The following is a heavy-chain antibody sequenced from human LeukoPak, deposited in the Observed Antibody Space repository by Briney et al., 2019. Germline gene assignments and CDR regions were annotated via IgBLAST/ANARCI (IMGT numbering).Heavy chain of an antibody. D-gene: IGHD5-24*01. CDR1: GGSISSYY. Sequence: SSETLSLTCTVSGGSISSYYWSWIRQPAGKGLEWIGRIYTSGSTNYNPSLKSRVTISLDTSNNQFSLKLSSVTAADTAVYYCARDGYNPIDYWGQGTLVTVSS. CDR3: ARDGYNPIDY. CDR2: IYTSGST. V-gene: IGHV4-4*07. J-gene: IGHJ4*02.